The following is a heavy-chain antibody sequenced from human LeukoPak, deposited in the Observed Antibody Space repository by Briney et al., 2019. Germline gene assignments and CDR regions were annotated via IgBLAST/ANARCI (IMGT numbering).Heavy chain of an antibody. V-gene: IGHV1-18*01. J-gene: IGHJ4*02. CDR3: AVWRYDFWRGYSDY. CDR2: INTFIGST. Sequence: ASLRVSSTPSVSIFTLSGISWVRQAPGQGLEWMGWINTFIGSTYYAQNFPGRVTMTTDTSTSTAYMDLRSLRSDDTAVYYCAVWRYDFWRGYSDYWGQGTLVTVSS. D-gene: IGHD3-3*01. CDR1: VSIFTLSG.